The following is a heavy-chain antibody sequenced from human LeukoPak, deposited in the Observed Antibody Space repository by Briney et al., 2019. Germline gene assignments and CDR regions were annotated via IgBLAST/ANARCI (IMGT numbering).Heavy chain of an antibody. J-gene: IGHJ6*03. CDR3: AISPPLVTIHFYYFMDV. CDR2: FIPTFGAT. CDR1: GGTLTNYV. Sequence: ASVKVSCKASGGTLTNYVLNWVRQAPGQGPEWLGGFIPTFGATNYAQRFQDRVTITTDKFTNTGYLELSSLRSEDTAVYYCAISPPLVTIHFYYFMDVWGTGTTVTISS. V-gene: IGHV1-69*05. D-gene: IGHD1-26*01.